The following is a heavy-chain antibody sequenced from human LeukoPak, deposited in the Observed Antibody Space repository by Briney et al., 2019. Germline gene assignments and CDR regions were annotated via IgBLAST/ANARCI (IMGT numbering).Heavy chain of an antibody. D-gene: IGHD2-15*01. CDR2: IYYSGST. CDR1: GGSISSSSYY. V-gene: IGHV4-39*07. Sequence: SETLSLTCNVSGGSISSSSYYWGWIRQPPGKGLEWIGSIYYSGSTYYNPSLKSRVSISVDTSKNQFSLRLSSVTAADTAVYYCARDPKVAATRSSDYWGQGTLVTVSS. J-gene: IGHJ4*02. CDR3: ARDPKVAATRSSDY.